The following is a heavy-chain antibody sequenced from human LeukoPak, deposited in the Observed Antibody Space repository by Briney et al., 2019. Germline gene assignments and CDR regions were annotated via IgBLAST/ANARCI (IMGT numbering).Heavy chain of an antibody. J-gene: IGHJ6*02. V-gene: IGHV6-1*01. D-gene: IGHD3-22*01. CDR3: ARPFYYDSNGGEGMDV. CDR1: GDSVSSAA. CDR2: TYYRSKWYN. Sequence: SQTLSLTFAISGDSVSSAAWNWIRQSPSRGLEWLGRTYYRSKWYNDYAVSVKSRITINPDTSKNQFSLQLNSVTPEDTAVYYCARPFYYDSNGGEGMDVWGQGTTVTVSS.